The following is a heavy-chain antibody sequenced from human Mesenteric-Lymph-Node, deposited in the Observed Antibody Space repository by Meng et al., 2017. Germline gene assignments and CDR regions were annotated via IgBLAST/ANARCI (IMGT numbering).Heavy chain of an antibody. Sequence: VDSVGVSRPPHGSPRFLCVASASTFTTHNRPWVRQATGKRLQWVARTTNKPNGYTTEYSASVKGRFTISRDDLKNSLHLQMNSLKIEDTAVYYCVRGFRGFDSWGQGTLVTVSS. CDR3: VRGFRGFDS. V-gene: IGHV3-72*01. J-gene: IGHJ4*02. CDR1: ASTFTTHN. CDR2: TTNKPNGYTT. D-gene: IGHD3-10*01.